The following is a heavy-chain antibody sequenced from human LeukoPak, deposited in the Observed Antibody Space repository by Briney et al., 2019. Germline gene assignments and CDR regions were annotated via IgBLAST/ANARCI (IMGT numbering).Heavy chain of an antibody. D-gene: IGHD1-26*01. Sequence: SVKVSCKASGYTFTSYGISWVRLAPGQGLEWMGGIIPIFGTANYAQKFQGRVTITTDESTSTAYMELSSLRSEDTAVYYGARLRVGATPFYYWGQGTLATVSS. CDR3: ARLRVGATPFYY. CDR1: GYTFTSYG. V-gene: IGHV1-69*05. J-gene: IGHJ4*02. CDR2: IIPIFGTA.